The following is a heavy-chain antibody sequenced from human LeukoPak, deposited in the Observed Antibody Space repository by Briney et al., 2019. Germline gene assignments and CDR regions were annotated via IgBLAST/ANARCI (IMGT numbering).Heavy chain of an antibody. CDR2: ITPDGTGK. V-gene: IGHV3-7*01. CDR3: ALEEWWRFDY. CDR1: GFTPGTFY. D-gene: IGHD2-15*01. Sequence: PRGSLRLSCVASGFTPGTFYMTWVRQAPGRGVGSGAKITPDGTGKHYVDSVKGRFTISRDNHRNLLSLELKSLRAEDTAVYCWALEEWWRFDYWGQGILVTVSS. J-gene: IGHJ4*02.